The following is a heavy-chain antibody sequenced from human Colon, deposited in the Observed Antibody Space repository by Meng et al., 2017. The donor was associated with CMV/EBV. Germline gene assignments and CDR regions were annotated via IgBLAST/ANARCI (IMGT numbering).Heavy chain of an antibody. V-gene: IGHV3-23*01. J-gene: IGHJ6*02. CDR2: INGSGNDI. CDR1: GFTFSPYS. D-gene: IGHD2-2*01. CDR3: AKAKVPAARRYYGMDV. Sequence: GGSLRLSCAASGFTFSPYSMTWVRQAPGKGLEWVAGINGSGNDIYYGDSVKGRFTISRDNSKNTLYLQMSSLRAEDTAVYYCAKAKVPAARRYYGMDVWGQGTTVTVSS.